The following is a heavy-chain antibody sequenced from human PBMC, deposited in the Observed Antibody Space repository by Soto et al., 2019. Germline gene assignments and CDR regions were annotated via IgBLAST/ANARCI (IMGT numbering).Heavy chain of an antibody. CDR1: GYTFTGYY. Sequence: RASVKVSCKASGYTFTGYYMHWVRQAPGQGLEWMGWINPNSGGTNYAQKFQGRVTMTRDTSISTAYMELSRLRSGDTAVYYCARGLIVATIGLGYYYGMDVWGQGTTVTVSS. J-gene: IGHJ6*02. CDR3: ARGLIVATIGLGYYYGMDV. D-gene: IGHD5-12*01. V-gene: IGHV1-2*02. CDR2: INPNSGGT.